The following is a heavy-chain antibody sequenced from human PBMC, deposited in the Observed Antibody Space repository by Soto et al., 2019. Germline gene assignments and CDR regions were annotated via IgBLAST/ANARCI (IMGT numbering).Heavy chain of an antibody. J-gene: IGHJ4*02. CDR3: ARVYSVHYLGYFEY. CDR2: IFYTGST. D-gene: IGHD7-27*01. V-gene: IGHV4-31*03. CDR1: GGPFSRGGYY. Sequence: SETLSLTCTVSGGPFSRGGYYWSWIRQHPGKGLECIGYIFYTGSTYYNPTLKSRVTMSVDTSKRQFSLNLSSLTAADTAVYYCARVYSVHYLGYFEYWGQGALVTVS.